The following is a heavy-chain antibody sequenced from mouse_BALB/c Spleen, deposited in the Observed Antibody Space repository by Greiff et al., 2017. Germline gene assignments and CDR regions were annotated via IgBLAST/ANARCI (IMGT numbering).Heavy chain of an antibody. V-gene: IGHV3-8*02. Sequence: EVMLMESGPSLVKPSQTLSLTCSVTGYSITSGYWNWIRKFPGNKLEYMGYISYSGSTYYNPSLKSRISITRDTSKNQYYLPLNSVTTEDTATYCCARSSTYYCYGYFEVWGAGTTVTVSS. CDR2: ISYSGST. J-gene: IGHJ1*01. CDR1: GYSITSGY. CDR3: ARSSTYYCYGYFEV. D-gene: IGHD1-1*01.